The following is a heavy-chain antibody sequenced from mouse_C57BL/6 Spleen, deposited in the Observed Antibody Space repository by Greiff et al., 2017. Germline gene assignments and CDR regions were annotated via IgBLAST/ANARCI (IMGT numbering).Heavy chain of an antibody. CDR1: GYTFTSYW. CDR2: IDPSDSYT. V-gene: IGHV1-69*01. CDR3: AKRRITTVVDWYFDV. D-gene: IGHD1-1*01. J-gene: IGHJ1*03. Sequence: QVQLQQPGAELVMPGASVKLSCKASGYTFTSYWMHWVKQRPGQGLEWIGEIDPSDSYTNYNQKFKGKSTLTVDKSSSTAYMQLSSLPSEDSAVYYCAKRRITTVVDWYFDVWGTGTTVTVS.